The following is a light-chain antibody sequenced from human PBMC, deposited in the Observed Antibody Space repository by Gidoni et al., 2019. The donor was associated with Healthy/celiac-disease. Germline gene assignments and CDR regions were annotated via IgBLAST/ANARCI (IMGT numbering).Light chain of an antibody. J-gene: IGKJ1*01. CDR3: QQSYSTPRT. Sequence: GDRVTITCRASQSISSYLNWYQQKPGKAPKLLIYAASSLQSGVPSRFSGSGSGTDFTLTISSLQPEDFATYYCQQSYSTPRTFGQGTKVEIK. CDR1: QSISSY. CDR2: AAS. V-gene: IGKV1-39*01.